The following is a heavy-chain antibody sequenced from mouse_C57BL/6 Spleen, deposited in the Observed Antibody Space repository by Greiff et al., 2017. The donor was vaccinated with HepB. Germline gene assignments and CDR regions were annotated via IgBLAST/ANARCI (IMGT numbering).Heavy chain of an antibody. CDR3: ARHYYGSSSYYFDY. CDR1: GYAFTNYL. J-gene: IGHJ2*01. CDR2: INPGSGGT. V-gene: IGHV1-54*01. D-gene: IGHD1-1*01. Sequence: VQLQQSGAELVRPGTSVKVSCKASGYAFTNYLIEWVKQRPGQGLEWIGVINPGSGGTNYNEKFKGKATLTADKSSSTAYMQLSSLTSEDSAVYFCARHYYGSSSYYFDYWGQGTTLTVSS.